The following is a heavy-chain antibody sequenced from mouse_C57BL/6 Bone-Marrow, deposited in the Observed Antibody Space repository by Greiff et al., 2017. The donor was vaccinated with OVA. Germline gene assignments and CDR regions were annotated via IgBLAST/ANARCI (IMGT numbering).Heavy chain of an antibody. CDR1: GYTFTDYD. Sequence: VQLQQSGAVLVKPGASVKMSCKASGYTFTDYDMNWVKQRPGKGLEWIGDINPYNGGTYYNQKFKGKATLTADKSSSTAYMELTSLTSEDSAVYYCARDGYPPFAYWGQGTLVTVSA. CDR3: ARDGYPPFAY. CDR2: INPYNGGT. J-gene: IGHJ3*01. V-gene: IGHV1-19*01. D-gene: IGHD2-3*01.